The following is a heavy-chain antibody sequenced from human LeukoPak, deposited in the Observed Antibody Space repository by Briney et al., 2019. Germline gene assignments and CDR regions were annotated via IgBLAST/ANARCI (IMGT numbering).Heavy chain of an antibody. CDR3: ARIGYDRPDVDD. Sequence: SQTLSLTCAISGVSVSSNTDVWNWLRQSPSRGLEWLGRTYYRSKWYTEYAVSVRSRITINPDTSKNQFSLQLNSVTPEDTAMYYCARIGYDRPDVDDWGQGTLVTISS. D-gene: IGHD5-12*01. CDR2: TYYRSKWYT. V-gene: IGHV6-1*01. J-gene: IGHJ4*02. CDR1: GVSVSSNTDV.